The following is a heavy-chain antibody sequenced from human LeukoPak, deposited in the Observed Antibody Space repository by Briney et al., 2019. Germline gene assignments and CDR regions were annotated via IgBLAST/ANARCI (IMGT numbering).Heavy chain of an antibody. J-gene: IGHJ5*02. CDR3: ARRYYGSGRLFDP. CDR2: INHRGRT. V-gene: IGHV4-34*01. Sequence: SETLSLTCPVSGGSISSYYWSWIGQPGGKGLEWIGEINHRGRTNYNPSLQSRVTISVDPSKNQFSVKLSSVTAADTSVYYCARRYYGSGRLFDPWGQGTLVTVSS. D-gene: IGHD3-10*01. CDR1: GGSISSYY.